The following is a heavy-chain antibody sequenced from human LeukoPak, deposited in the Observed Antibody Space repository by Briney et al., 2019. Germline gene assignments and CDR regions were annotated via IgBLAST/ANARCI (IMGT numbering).Heavy chain of an antibody. CDR1: GFTFSSYA. CDR2: ISYDGSNK. V-gene: IGHV3-30*09. Sequence: HPGGSLRLSCAASGFTFSSYAMHWVRQAPGKGLEWVAVISYDGSNKYYADSVKGRFAISRDNSKNTLYLQMNSLRAEDTAVYYCAKAPTSGYSSGWYGNSFDYWGQGTLVTVSS. CDR3: AKAPTSGYSSGWYGNSFDY. J-gene: IGHJ4*02. D-gene: IGHD6-19*01.